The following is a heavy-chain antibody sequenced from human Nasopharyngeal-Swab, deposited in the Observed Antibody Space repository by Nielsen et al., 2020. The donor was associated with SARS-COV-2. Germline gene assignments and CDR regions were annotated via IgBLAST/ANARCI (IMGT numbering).Heavy chain of an antibody. CDR3: ARREGFCSGGTCYLDY. CDR2: ISTDGSGT. V-gene: IGHV3-74*01. J-gene: IGHJ4*02. D-gene: IGHD2-15*01. CDR1: GLTFSSYW. Sequence: RGSLRLSCSASGLTFSSYWMHWVRQLPGKGLVWVSRISTDGSGTNYADSVKGRFTVSRDNAKNTLYLQMNSLRAEDTAVYYCARREGFCSGGTCYLDYWGQGTLVTVSS.